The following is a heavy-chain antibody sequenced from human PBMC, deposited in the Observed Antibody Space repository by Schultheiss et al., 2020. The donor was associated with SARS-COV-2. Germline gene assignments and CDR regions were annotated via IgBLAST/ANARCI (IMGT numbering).Heavy chain of an antibody. CDR1: GGSFSGYY. CDR2: INHSGST. Sequence: SETLSLTCAVYGGSFSGYYWSWIRQPPGKGLEWIGEINHSGSTYYNPSLKSRVTISVDTSKNQFSLKLSSVTAADTAVYYCASVPNSNWNDGYWGQGTLVTFSS. D-gene: IGHD1-20*01. CDR3: ASVPNSNWNDGY. V-gene: IGHV4-34*01. J-gene: IGHJ4*02.